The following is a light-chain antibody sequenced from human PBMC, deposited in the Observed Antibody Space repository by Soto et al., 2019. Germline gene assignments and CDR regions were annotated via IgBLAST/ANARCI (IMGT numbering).Light chain of an antibody. V-gene: IGLV1-40*01. Sequence: QSVLTQAPSVSGAPGQRVTISCTGSSSTIGAGYDVHWYQQLPGTAPKLLIFDNNNRPSGVPDRFSGSRSGTSASLAITGLQAEDEADYYCQSYDSSLNGVVFGGGTKVTVL. CDR1: SSTIGAGYD. CDR2: DNN. CDR3: QSYDSSLNGVV. J-gene: IGLJ2*01.